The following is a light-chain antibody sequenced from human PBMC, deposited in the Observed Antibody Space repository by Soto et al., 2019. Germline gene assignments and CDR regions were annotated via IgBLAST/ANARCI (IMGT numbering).Light chain of an antibody. J-gene: IGKJ2*01. Sequence: DIQLTQSPSFLSASVGDRVTITCRASQDISSYLAWYQQKPGKAPKLLIYSASTLQSGVPLRVSGSGSGTEFTLTISSLQPEDFATYYCQQLNSYPPYTFGQGTQLEIK. CDR3: QQLNSYPPYT. CDR1: QDISSY. CDR2: SAS. V-gene: IGKV1-9*01.